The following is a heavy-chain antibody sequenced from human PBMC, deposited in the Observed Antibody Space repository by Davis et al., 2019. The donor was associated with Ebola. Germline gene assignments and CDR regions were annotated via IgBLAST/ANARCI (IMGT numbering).Heavy chain of an antibody. D-gene: IGHD3-3*01. J-gene: IGHJ6*02. Sequence: SVKVSCKASGGTFSSFAISWVRQAPGQGLEWMGMIIPVFGTPIYAQKFQGRVTITADESTDTAYMDLSSLRSEDTAVYYCARDLEWDLSSLYYYGMDVWGQGTTVTVSS. CDR2: IIPVFGTP. CDR1: GGTFSSFA. CDR3: ARDLEWDLSSLYYYGMDV. V-gene: IGHV1-69*13.